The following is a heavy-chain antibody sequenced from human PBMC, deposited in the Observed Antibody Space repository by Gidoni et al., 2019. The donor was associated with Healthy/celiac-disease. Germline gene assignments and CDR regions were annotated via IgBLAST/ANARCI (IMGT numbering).Heavy chain of an antibody. J-gene: IGHJ4*02. CDR1: GFTFSSYA. Sequence: EVQLLESGGGLVQPGGSLRLSCAASGFTFSSYALSWVRQAPGKGLEWVSAISGSGGSTYYADSVKGRFTISRDNSKNTLYLQMNSLRAEDTAVYYCAKDRWELESQIDYWGQGTLVTVSS. CDR2: ISGSGGST. V-gene: IGHV3-23*01. CDR3: AKDRWELESQIDY. D-gene: IGHD1-26*01.